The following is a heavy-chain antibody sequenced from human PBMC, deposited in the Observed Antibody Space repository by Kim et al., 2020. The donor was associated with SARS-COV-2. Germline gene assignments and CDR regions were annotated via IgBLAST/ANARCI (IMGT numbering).Heavy chain of an antibody. D-gene: IGHD3-10*01. J-gene: IGHJ3*02. Sequence: LKSRVTISVDTAKNQFSLKLSSVTAADTAVYYCARGFSGSYCLINDAFDIWGQGTMVTVSS. V-gene: IGHV4-59*09. CDR3: ARGFSGSYCLINDAFDI.